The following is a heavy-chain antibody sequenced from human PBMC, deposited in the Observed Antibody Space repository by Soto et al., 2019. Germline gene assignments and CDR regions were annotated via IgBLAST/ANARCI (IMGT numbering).Heavy chain of an antibody. CDR3: ARGVDAGLDY. D-gene: IGHD6-13*01. CDR1: GYTFTSYD. Sequence: GASVKVSCKASGYTFTSYDINWVRQATGQGLEWMGWMSPQNDNTGYAQNFQGRVIMTRDTSINTAYSELSSLRPEDTAVYYCARGVDAGLDYWGQGALVTVSS. V-gene: IGHV1-8*01. J-gene: IGHJ4*02. CDR2: MSPQNDNT.